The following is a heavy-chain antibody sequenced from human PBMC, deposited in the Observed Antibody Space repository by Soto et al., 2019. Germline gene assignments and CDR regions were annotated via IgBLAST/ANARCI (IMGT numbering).Heavy chain of an antibody. J-gene: IGHJ4*02. CDR3: ASDVISHDNYETIGYYFDH. CDR2: IDPSGGVT. Sequence: QVQLIQFGAEVKKPGASVKVSCRASGYTFTKFHIHWVRQAPGQGLEWMGMIDPSGGVTRDAQRFQGRITMTSEASTSSVYMELRGLTLEDTAVYYCASDVISHDNYETIGYYFDHWGPGTLVTVSS. CDR1: GYTFTKFH. D-gene: IGHD3-16*01. V-gene: IGHV1-46*01.